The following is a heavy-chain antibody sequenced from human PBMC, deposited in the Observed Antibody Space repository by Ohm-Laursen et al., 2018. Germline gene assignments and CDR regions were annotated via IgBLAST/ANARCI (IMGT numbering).Heavy chain of an antibody. D-gene: IGHD3-22*01. Sequence: QTLSLTCAFSGDSVSSNSAAWNWIRQSPSRGLEWLGRTYYRSKWYNDYAVSVKSRITINPDTSKNQFSLQLNSVTPEDTAVYYCARDTETYYYDSSGFRILRYFDYWGQGTLVTVSS. CDR1: GDSVSSNSAA. V-gene: IGHV6-1*01. J-gene: IGHJ4*02. CDR2: TYYRSKWYN. CDR3: ARDTETYYYDSSGFRILRYFDY.